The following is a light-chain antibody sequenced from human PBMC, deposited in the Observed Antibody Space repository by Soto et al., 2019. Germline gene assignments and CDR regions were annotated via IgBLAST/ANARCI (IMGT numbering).Light chain of an antibody. Sequence: EMVMTQSPATLSVSPGERATLSCSASQSVSSNLAWYQQKPGQAPRLLIYGASTRATGIPARFSGSGSGTEFTLTISRLQSEDFATYCCLQDYNYPFTFGPGTKVDI. CDR1: QSVSSN. CDR3: LQDYNYPFT. J-gene: IGKJ3*01. V-gene: IGKV3-15*01. CDR2: GAS.